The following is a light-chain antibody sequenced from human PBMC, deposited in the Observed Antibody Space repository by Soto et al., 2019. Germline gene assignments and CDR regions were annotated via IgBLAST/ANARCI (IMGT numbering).Light chain of an antibody. Sequence: DIQMTQSPSSLSASVGDRVTITCRASQTINNYLNWYQQKPGKAPKLLIYAASSLQSGVPSRFSGSGSGTDFTLTISSLQAEDSATYFCQESITAPRTFGGGTKVEV. CDR1: QTINNY. CDR2: AAS. V-gene: IGKV1-39*01. CDR3: QESITAPRT. J-gene: IGKJ4*01.